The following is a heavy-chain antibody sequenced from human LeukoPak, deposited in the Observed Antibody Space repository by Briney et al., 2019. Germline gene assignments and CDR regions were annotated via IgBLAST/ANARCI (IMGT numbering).Heavy chain of an antibody. Sequence: GASVKVSCKASGYTFTGYYMHWVRQAPGQGLEWMGRINPNSGGTNYAQKFQGRVTMTRDKSISTAYMELSRLRSDDTAVYYCARDRYYDILTGYYSLWGQGTLVTVSS. J-gene: IGHJ4*02. V-gene: IGHV1-2*06. CDR2: INPNSGGT. CDR1: GYTFTGYY. D-gene: IGHD3-9*01. CDR3: ARDRYYDILTGYYSL.